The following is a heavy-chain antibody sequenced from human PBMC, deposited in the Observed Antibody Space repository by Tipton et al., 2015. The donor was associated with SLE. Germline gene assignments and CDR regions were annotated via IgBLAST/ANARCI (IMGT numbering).Heavy chain of an antibody. CDR1: GGSISSSSYY. Sequence: TLSLTCTVSGGSISSSSYYWGWIRQTPGQGLEWIGSMSYGGSTHYNPSLKIRVTISVDTSKNQLSLKLSSVTAADTAVYYCAGGWRGAFDIWGQGTMVTVSS. D-gene: IGHD6-19*01. CDR2: MSYGGST. J-gene: IGHJ3*02. CDR3: AGGWRGAFDI. V-gene: IGHV4-39*01.